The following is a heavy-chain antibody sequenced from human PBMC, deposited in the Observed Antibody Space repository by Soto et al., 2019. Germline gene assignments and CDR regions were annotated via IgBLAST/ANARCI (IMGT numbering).Heavy chain of an antibody. Sequence: SETLSLTCAVYGGSFSGYYWSWIRQPPGKGLEWIGEINHSGSTNYNPSLKSRVTISVDTSKNQFSLKLSSVTAADTAVYYCARGLYNWFDPWGQGTLVTVSS. CDR1: GGSFSGYY. V-gene: IGHV4-34*01. J-gene: IGHJ5*02. CDR3: ARGLYNWFDP. CDR2: INHSGST.